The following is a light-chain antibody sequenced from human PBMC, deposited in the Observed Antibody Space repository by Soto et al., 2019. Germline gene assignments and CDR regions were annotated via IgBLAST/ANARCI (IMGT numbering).Light chain of an antibody. Sequence: DIQMTQSPSFVSASVGDRVTITCRASQSIDNWLAWYQQKPGKAPKLLIYDASTLESGVSSGFSGRGSGTEFTLTLRSLRPDDFATYYCQHYDTFPYTFGQGTKLEIK. CDR1: QSIDNW. J-gene: IGKJ2*01. CDR2: DAS. CDR3: QHYDTFPYT. V-gene: IGKV1-5*01.